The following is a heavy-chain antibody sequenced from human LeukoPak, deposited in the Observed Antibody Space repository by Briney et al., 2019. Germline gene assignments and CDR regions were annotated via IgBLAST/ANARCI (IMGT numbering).Heavy chain of an antibody. CDR1: GFTFSSYA. J-gene: IGHJ3*02. Sequence: GGSLRLSCAASGFTFSSYAMTWVRQAPGKGLEWVSATSRRGGDTEYADSVKGQFTISSDNSKNTLYMQMNSLRAEDAAVYYCAKCGTACYANAFYIWGQGTMVTVSS. D-gene: IGHD2-2*01. CDR2: TSRRGGDT. V-gene: IGHV3-23*01. CDR3: AKCGTACYANAFYI.